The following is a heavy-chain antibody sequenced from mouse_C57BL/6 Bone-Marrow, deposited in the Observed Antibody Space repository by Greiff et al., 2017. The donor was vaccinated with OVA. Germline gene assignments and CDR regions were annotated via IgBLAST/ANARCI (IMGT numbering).Heavy chain of an antibody. Sequence: EVKLMESGPELVKPGASVKISCKASGYSFTDYNMNWVKQSNGKSLEWIGVINPNYGTTSYNQKFKGKATLTVDQSSSTAYMQLNSLTSEDSAVYYCARVPDGYYPAWFAYWGQGTLVTVSA. CDR2: INPNYGTT. J-gene: IGHJ3*01. D-gene: IGHD2-3*01. CDR3: ARVPDGYYPAWFAY. CDR1: GYSFTDYN. V-gene: IGHV1-39*01.